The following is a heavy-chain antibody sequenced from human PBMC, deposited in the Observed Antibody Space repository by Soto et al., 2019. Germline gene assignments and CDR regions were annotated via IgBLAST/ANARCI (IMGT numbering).Heavy chain of an antibody. CDR3: ASDRPLPYCDYLTYNWFDP. D-gene: IGHD4-17*01. V-gene: IGHV1-69*02. CDR1: GGTFSSYT. CDR2: IIPILGIA. Sequence: QVQLVQSGAEVKKPGSSVKVSCKASGGTFSSYTISWVRQAPGQGLEWMGRIIPILGIANYAQKFQGRVTITADKSTSTAYMELSSLRSEDTAVYYCASDRPLPYCDYLTYNWFDPWGQGTLVTVSS. J-gene: IGHJ5*02.